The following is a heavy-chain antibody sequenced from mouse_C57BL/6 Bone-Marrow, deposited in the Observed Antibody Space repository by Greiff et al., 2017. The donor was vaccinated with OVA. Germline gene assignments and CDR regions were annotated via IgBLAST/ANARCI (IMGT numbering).Heavy chain of an antibody. CDR3: TKGELRLQFAY. D-gene: IGHD3-2*02. CDR1: GFTFSSYA. V-gene: IGHV5-9-1*02. CDR2: ISSGGDYI. Sequence: EVKLMESGEGLVKPGGSLKLSCAASGFTFSSYAMSWVRQTPEKRLEWVAYISSGGDYIYYADTVKGRFTISRDNARNTLYLQMSSLKSEDTAMYYCTKGELRLQFAYWGQGTLVTVSA. J-gene: IGHJ3*01.